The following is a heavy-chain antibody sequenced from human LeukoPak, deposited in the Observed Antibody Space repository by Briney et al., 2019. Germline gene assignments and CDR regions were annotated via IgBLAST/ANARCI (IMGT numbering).Heavy chain of an antibody. Sequence: SETLSLTCAVYGGSFSGYHWNWIRQSPGKGLEWIGEINHSGSANYNPSLKSRVTISVDTSKKQFSLKLSSVTAADTAVYYCARDVGEKDDYWGQGTLVTVSS. J-gene: IGHJ4*02. CDR3: ARDVGEKDDY. CDR1: GGSFSGYH. CDR2: INHSGSA. D-gene: IGHD3-16*01. V-gene: IGHV4-34*01.